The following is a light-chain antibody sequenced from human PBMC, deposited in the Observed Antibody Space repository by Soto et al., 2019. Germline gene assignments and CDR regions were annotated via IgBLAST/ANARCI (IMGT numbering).Light chain of an antibody. J-gene: IGKJ1*01. CDR1: QSVSSY. CDR3: QQRSNWPPDT. CDR2: DAS. Sequence: VLTQSPTTLYLSPGERATLSCRASQSVSSYLAWYQQKPVQAPRLLIYDASNRATGIPARFSGSGSGTDFTLTISSLEPEDFAVYYCQQRSNWPPDTFGQGTKVDIK. V-gene: IGKV3-11*01.